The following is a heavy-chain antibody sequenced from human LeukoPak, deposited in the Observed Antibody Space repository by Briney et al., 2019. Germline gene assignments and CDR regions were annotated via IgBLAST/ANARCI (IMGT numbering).Heavy chain of an antibody. V-gene: IGHV4-59*01. CDR2: IYYSGST. J-gene: IGHJ4*02. CDR3: ARSGTKTNGFDY. CDR1: GGSISTYY. D-gene: IGHD2-8*01. Sequence: PSETLSLTCTVSGGSISTYYWSWIRQPPGKGLEWIGYIYYSGSTNYSPSLQSRVTMSVDTSKNQFSLRLNSVTAADAAVYYCARSGTKTNGFDYWGQGTLVTVSS.